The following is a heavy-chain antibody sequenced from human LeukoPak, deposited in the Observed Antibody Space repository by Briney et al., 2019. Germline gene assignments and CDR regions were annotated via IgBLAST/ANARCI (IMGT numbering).Heavy chain of an antibody. Sequence: GGSLRLSCAASGFTFSSYEMNWVRQAPGKGLEWVSYISSSGSTIYYADSVKGRFTISRDNAKNSLYLQMNSLRAEDTAVYHCARLRLRINWFDPWGQGTLVTVSS. J-gene: IGHJ5*02. V-gene: IGHV3-48*03. D-gene: IGHD1-14*01. CDR3: ARLRLRINWFDP. CDR1: GFTFSSYE. CDR2: ISSSGSTI.